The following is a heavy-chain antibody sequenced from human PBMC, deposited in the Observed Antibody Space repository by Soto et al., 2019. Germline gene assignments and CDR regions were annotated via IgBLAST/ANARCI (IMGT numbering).Heavy chain of an antibody. V-gene: IGHV4-38-2*02. J-gene: IGHJ4*02. Sequence: PSETLSLTCAVSGYSISSGYYWGWILQPPWKGLEWIGSIYHSGSTYYNPSLKSRVTISVDTSKNQFSLKLSSVTAADTAVYFCARDLGYSSGRFGLDYWGQGTLVTVSS. CDR1: GYSISSGYY. CDR2: IYHSGST. CDR3: ARDLGYSSGRFGLDY. D-gene: IGHD6-19*01.